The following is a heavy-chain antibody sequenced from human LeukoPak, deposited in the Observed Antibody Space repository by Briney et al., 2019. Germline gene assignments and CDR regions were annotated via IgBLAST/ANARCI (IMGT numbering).Heavy chain of an antibody. D-gene: IGHD3-10*01. CDR3: ARVVTMVRGVITHYWYFDL. CDR1: GFTVSDYY. CDR2: ISSSSSYT. J-gene: IGHJ2*01. V-gene: IGHV3-11*05. Sequence: GGSLRPSCAASGFTVSDYYMSWIRQAPGKGLEWVSYISSSSSYTNYADSVKGRFTISRDNAKNSLYLQMNSLRAEDTAVYYCARVVTMVRGVITHYWYFDLWGRGTLVTVSS.